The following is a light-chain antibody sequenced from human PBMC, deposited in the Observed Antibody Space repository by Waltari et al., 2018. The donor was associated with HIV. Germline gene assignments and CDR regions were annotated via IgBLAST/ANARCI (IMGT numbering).Light chain of an antibody. CDR1: RIERKS. CDR2: DDS. J-gene: IGLJ3*02. V-gene: IGLV3-21*02. CDR3: QVWHSGSDHWV. Sequence: SYVLTQPPSVSVAPGPTARVTCAGDRIERKSGNWYPQKPGQAPVLVVYDDSGRPSGIPERFSGSNSGNTATLTISRAEAGDEADFYCQVWHSGSDHWVFGGGTKLTVL.